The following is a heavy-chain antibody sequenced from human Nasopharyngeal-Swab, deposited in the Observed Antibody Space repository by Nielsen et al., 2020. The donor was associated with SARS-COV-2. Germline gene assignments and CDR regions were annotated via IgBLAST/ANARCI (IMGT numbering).Heavy chain of an antibody. CDR2: IYHSGST. J-gene: IGHJ3*02. CDR1: GFTFSSYW. CDR3: ARDRALRFLEWLNGVRAFDI. V-gene: IGHV4/OR15-8*01. Sequence: ESLKISCAASGFTFSSYWMSWVRQPPGKGLEWIGEIYHSGSTNYNPSLKSRVTISVDKSKNQFSLKLSSVTAADTAVYYCARDRALRFLEWLNGVRAFDIWGQGTMVTVSS. D-gene: IGHD3-3*01.